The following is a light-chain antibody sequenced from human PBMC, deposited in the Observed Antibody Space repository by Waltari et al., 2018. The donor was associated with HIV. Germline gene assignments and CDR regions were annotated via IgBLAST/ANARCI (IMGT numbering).Light chain of an antibody. CDR1: QTVPNK. CDR2: DAS. J-gene: IGKJ3*01. V-gene: IGKV1-39*01. Sequence: DIQMTQSPSSLSASVGDSVTITCRASQTVPNKVTWYQQKPGKAPKVLIYDASTLQSGVPSRFRGGGSWTDFTLTITSLQLVDLETYICQQSFSSPLTFGPGTKVDI. CDR3: QQSFSSPLT.